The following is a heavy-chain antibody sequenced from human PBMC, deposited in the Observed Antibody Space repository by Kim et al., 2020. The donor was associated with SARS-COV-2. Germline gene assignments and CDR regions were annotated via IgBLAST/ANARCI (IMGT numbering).Heavy chain of an antibody. CDR3: ARHGTRNGDNRFDY. CDR2: IYPDDSNT. D-gene: IGHD1-1*01. CDR1: GYSFTTYW. V-gene: IGHV5-51*01. J-gene: IGHJ4*02. Sequence: GESLKISCKGSGYSFTTYWIAWVRQMPGKGLEWMGIIYPDDSNTSDNPSFQGQVTISADKSISTAYLQWNSLKVSDTAMYYCARHGTRNGDNRFDYWGQGTLITVSS.